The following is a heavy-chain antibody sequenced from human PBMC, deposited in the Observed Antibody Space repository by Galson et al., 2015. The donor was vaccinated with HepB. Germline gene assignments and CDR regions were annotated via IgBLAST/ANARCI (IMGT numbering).Heavy chain of an antibody. Sequence: DSMKGRFAISRDDAENSLYLQMNSLRVEDTGVYYCAREIRALFYASRIFGLDVWGQGTTVTVS. D-gene: IGHD2/OR15-2a*01. J-gene: IGHJ6*02. V-gene: IGHV3-7*01. CDR3: AREIRALFYASRIFGLDV.